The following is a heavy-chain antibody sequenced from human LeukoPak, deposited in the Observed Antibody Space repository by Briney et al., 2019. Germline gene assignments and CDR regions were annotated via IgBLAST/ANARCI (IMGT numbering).Heavy chain of an antibody. J-gene: IGHJ4*02. CDR2: INPNSGGT. Sequence: ASVKVSCKASGYTFTGYYIHWVRQAPGQGLEWMGWINPNSGGTNYAQKFQGRVTMTRDTSISTAYMDLRSLRSDDTAVYYCARDRHRRHYYDSSLHPPLDYWGQGTLVTVSS. CDR1: GYTFTGYY. CDR3: ARDRHRRHYYDSSLHPPLDY. D-gene: IGHD3-22*01. V-gene: IGHV1-2*02.